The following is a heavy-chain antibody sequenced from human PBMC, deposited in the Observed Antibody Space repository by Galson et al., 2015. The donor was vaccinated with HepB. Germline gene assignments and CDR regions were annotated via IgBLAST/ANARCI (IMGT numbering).Heavy chain of an antibody. CDR3: ARHPHKSGWYSFDP. Sequence: QSGAEVKKPGESLRISCKGSGYSFSTFWISWVRQMPGKGLEWMGRIDPSDSYINYSPSFQGHVTISVDKSISTAHLQWTSLKASDTGMYYCARHPHKSGWYSFDPWGQGTLVTVPS. D-gene: IGHD6-19*01. J-gene: IGHJ5*02. V-gene: IGHV5-10-1*01. CDR1: GYSFSTFW. CDR2: IDPSDSYI.